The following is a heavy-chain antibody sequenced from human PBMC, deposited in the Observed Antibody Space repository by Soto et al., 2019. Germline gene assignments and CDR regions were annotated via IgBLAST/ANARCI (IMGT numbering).Heavy chain of an antibody. CDR2: ISGSGGTT. CDR3: ARDEWNGYFYDY. V-gene: IGHV3-23*01. D-gene: IGHD3-3*01. CDR1: GYTFYYSA. Sequence: VQLLQSGGGLVQPGGSLRLSCVASGYTFYYSAMTWVRQAPGKGLEWVSAISGSGGTTYYADSVQGRFTISRDNSKNTLYLQMNSLRADDTAVYYCARDEWNGYFYDYWGQGTLVTVSS. J-gene: IGHJ4*02.